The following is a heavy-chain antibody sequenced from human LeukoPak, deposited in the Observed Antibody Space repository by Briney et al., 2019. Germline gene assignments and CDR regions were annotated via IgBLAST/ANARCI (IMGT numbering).Heavy chain of an antibody. CDR3: ARAGYYYDSSGYYPLDY. CDR1: GYTFTSYG. J-gene: IGHJ4*02. CDR2: ISAYNGNT. D-gene: IGHD3-22*01. V-gene: IGHV1-18*01. Sequence: ASVKVSCKASGYTFTSYGISWVRQAPGQGLEWMGWISAYNGNTNYAQKFQGRVTITTDESTSTAYMELSSLRSEDTAVYYCARAGYYYDSSGYYPLDYWGQGTLVTVSS.